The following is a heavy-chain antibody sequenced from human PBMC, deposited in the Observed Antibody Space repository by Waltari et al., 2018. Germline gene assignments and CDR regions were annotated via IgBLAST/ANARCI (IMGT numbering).Heavy chain of an antibody. CDR3: ARNECGGDCYSDY. D-gene: IGHD2-21*01. V-gene: IGHV4-39*07. J-gene: IGHJ4*02. Sequence: QLQLQESGPGLVKPSETLSLTCTVPGGSISSSSYYCGWIRQPPGKGLEWIGSIYYSGRTYYNPSLKSRVTISVDTSKNQFSLKLSSVTAADTAVYYGARNECGGDCYSDYWGQGTLVTVSS. CDR2: IYYSGRT. CDR1: GGSISSSSYY.